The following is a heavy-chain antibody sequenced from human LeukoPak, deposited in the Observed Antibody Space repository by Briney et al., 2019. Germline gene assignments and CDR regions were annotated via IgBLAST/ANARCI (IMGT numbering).Heavy chain of an antibody. D-gene: IGHD3-22*01. CDR2: IYYSGST. CDR1: GGSISSGGYY. Sequence: PSQTLSLTCTVSGGSISSGGYYWSWIRQHPGKGLEWIGYIYYSGSTYYNPSLKSRVTISVDTSKNQFSLKLSSVTAADTAVYYCAREWDDSSGYLSVDYWAREPWSPSPQ. J-gene: IGHJ4*02. CDR3: AREWDDSSGYLSVDY. V-gene: IGHV4-31*03.